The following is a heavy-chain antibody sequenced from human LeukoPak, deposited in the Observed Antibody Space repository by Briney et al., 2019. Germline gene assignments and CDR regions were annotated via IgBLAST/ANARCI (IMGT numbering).Heavy chain of an antibody. Sequence: GASVKVSCKASGHTFTSYDINWVRQAPGQGLEWMGWMNPNSGNTGYAQKFQGRVTMTRNTSISTAYMELSSLRSEDTAVYYCATRVVGYCSGGSCPDDAFDIWGQGTMVTVSS. CDR2: MNPNSGNT. CDR1: GHTFTSYD. D-gene: IGHD2-15*01. J-gene: IGHJ3*02. CDR3: ATRVVGYCSGGSCPDDAFDI. V-gene: IGHV1-8*01.